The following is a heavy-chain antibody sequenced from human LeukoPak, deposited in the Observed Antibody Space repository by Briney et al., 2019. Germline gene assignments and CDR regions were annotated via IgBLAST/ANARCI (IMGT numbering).Heavy chain of an antibody. D-gene: IGHD2-2*01. J-gene: IGHJ5*02. CDR1: GYTFTSYG. CDR3: ARAREYQLLYWFDP. Sequence: ASVKVSCKASGYTFTSYGISWVRQAPGQGLEWMGWISAYNGITNYAQKLQGRVTMTTDTSTSTAYMELRSLRSDDTAVYYCARAREYQLLYWFDPWGQGTLVTVSS. V-gene: IGHV1-18*01. CDR2: ISAYNGIT.